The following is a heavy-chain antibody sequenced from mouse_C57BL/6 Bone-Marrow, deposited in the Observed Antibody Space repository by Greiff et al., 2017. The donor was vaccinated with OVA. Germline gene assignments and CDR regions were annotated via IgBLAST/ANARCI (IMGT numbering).Heavy chain of an antibody. V-gene: IGHV1-81*01. J-gene: IGHJ2*01. CDR1: GYTFTSYG. CDR2: IYPRSGNT. Sequence: VQLQQSGAELARPGASVKLSCKASGYTFTSYGISWVKQSNGQGLEWIGNIYPRSGNTYYNEKFKGKATLTADKSSRTAYMTIRSLTSKDSAVFVCAIESFLDYCGRGTTLTASS. CDR3: AIESFLDY.